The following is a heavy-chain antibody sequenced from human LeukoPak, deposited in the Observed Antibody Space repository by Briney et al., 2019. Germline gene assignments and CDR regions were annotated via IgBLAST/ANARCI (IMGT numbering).Heavy chain of an antibody. CDR2: IYTSGST. D-gene: IGHD2-2*01. J-gene: IGHJ5*02. V-gene: IGHV4-4*07. Sequence: SETLSLTCTVSGGSISSYYWSWIRQPAGKGLEWIGRIYTSGSTNYNPSLKSRVTMSVDTSKYQFSLKLSSVTAADTAVYYCTRYCSSTSCRNWFDPWGQGTLVTVSS. CDR1: GGSISSYY. CDR3: TRYCSSTSCRNWFDP.